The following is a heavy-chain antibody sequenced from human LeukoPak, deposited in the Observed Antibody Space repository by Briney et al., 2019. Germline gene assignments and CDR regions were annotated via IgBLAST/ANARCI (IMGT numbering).Heavy chain of an antibody. J-gene: IGHJ6*02. CDR2: IRYDGSNK. CDR1: GFTFSSYG. V-gene: IGHV3-30*02. D-gene: IGHD6-19*01. CDR3: AREGEEQWLSPDYYYGMDV. Sequence: GGSLRLSCAASGFTFSSYGMHWVRQAPGKGLEWVAFIRYDGSNKYYADSVKGRFTISRDNSKNTLYLQMNSLRAEDTAVYYCAREGEEQWLSPDYYYGMDVWGQGTTVTVSS.